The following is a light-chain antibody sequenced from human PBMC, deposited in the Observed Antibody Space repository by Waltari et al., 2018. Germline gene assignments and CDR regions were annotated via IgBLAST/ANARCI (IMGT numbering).Light chain of an antibody. CDR3: QQYDKLPLT. J-gene: IGKJ4*01. CDR2: DAS. V-gene: IGKV1-33*01. Sequence: DIRMTQFPSSLSASVGGRVTITCQATQDIRNHLNWYQQKPGKAPKLLVYDASRLQSGVPSRFGGSRSGTYFTFTISSLQAEDAATYYCQQYDKLPLTFGGGTKVDI. CDR1: QDIRNH.